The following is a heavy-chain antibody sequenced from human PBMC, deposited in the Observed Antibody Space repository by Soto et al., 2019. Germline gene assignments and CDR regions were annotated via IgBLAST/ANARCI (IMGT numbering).Heavy chain of an antibody. CDR2: ISGSGGST. CDR1: GFTFSSYA. V-gene: IGHV3-23*01. J-gene: IGHJ4*02. Sequence: PGGSLRLSCAASGFTFSSYAMRWVRQDPGKGLEWVSAISGSGGSTYYADSVKGRFTISRDNSKNTLYLQMNSLRAEDTAVYYCARDSGYSSSWSLGGADVGFDYWGQGTLVTVSS. CDR3: ARDSGYSSSWSLGGADVGFDY. D-gene: IGHD6-13*01.